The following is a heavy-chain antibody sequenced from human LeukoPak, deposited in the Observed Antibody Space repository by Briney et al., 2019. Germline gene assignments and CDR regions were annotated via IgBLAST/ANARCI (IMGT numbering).Heavy chain of an antibody. CDR1: GGSFSGYY. D-gene: IGHD3-3*01. Sequence: SETLSLTCAVYGGSFSGYYWSWIRQPPGKGLEWIGEINHSGSTNYNPSLKSRVTISVDTSKNQFSLKLSSVTAADTAVYHCARAVKLGFWSGYTPYFVYWGQGTLVTVSS. J-gene: IGHJ4*02. CDR2: INHSGST. V-gene: IGHV4-34*01. CDR3: ARAVKLGFWSGYTPYFVY.